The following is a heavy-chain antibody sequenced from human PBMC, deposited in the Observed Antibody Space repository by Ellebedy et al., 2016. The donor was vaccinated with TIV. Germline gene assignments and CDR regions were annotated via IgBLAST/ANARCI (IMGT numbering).Heavy chain of an antibody. CDR1: GFTFSSYW. D-gene: IGHD5-18*01. Sequence: GGSLRLXCAASGFTFSSYWMSWVRQATGKGLEWVANIKQDGSEKYYVDSVKGRFTISRDNAKNSLYLQMNSLRAEDTAVYYCARLLWLPLYYYYYGMDVWGQGTTVTVSS. CDR3: ARLLWLPLYYYYYGMDV. J-gene: IGHJ6*02. V-gene: IGHV3-7*01. CDR2: IKQDGSEK.